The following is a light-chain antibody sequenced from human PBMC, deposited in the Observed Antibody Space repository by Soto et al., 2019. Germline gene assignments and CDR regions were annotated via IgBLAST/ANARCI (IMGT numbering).Light chain of an antibody. CDR1: SSDVGGYNY. J-gene: IGLJ1*01. V-gene: IGLV2-8*01. CDR3: SSYVGSNNFPYV. CDR2: EVD. Sequence: QSVLTQPPSASGSPGQSVTISCTGTSSDVGGYNYVSWYQHHPGKAPKLIIYEVDERPSGVPDRFSGSKSGKTASLTVSGLQAEDEADYYCSSYVGSNNFPYVFGTGTKVTVL.